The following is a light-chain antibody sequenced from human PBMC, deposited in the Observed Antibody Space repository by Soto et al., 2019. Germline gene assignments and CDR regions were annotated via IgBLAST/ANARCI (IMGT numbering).Light chain of an antibody. CDR2: DAS. CDR3: QQYDNYPLT. Sequence: DIQMTQSPSTLSASVGDRVTITCRASQTIGSWLAWYQQKPGTAPKLLIYDASTLESGVPSRFSGSASGTEFTLTISSLQPDDFATYYCQQYDNYPLTFGGGTMVDI. V-gene: IGKV1-5*01. CDR1: QTIGSW. J-gene: IGKJ4*01.